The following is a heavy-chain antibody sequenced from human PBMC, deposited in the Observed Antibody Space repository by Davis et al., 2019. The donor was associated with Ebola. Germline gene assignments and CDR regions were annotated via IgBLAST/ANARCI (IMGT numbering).Heavy chain of an antibody. J-gene: IGHJ5*02. Sequence: ASVKVSCKASGYTFTSYAMHWVRQAPGQRLEWMGWINAGNGNTKYSQKFQGRVTITRDTSASTAYMELSSLRSEDTAVYYCARVPYNPHTIFGVVTNWFDPWGQGTLVTVSS. CDR1: GYTFTSYA. D-gene: IGHD3-3*01. CDR3: ARVPYNPHTIFGVVTNWFDP. CDR2: INAGNGNT. V-gene: IGHV1-3*01.